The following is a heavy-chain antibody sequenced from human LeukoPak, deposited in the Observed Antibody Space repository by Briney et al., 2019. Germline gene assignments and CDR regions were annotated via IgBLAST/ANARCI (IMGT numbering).Heavy chain of an antibody. CDR1: GGSFSGYY. Sequence: PSETLSLTCAVYGGSFSGYYWSWIRQPPGKGLEWIGEINHSGSTNYNPSLKSRVTISVDTSKNQFSLKLSSVTAADTAVYYCAHSSSKYYMDVWGKGTTVTVSS. CDR3: AHSSSKYYMDV. V-gene: IGHV4-34*01. J-gene: IGHJ6*03. CDR2: INHSGST. D-gene: IGHD6-6*01.